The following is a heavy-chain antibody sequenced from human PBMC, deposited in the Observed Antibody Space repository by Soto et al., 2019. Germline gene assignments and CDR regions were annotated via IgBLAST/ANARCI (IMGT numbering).Heavy chain of an antibody. J-gene: IGHJ4*02. Sequence: GGSLRLSCAASGFTFSSYSMNWVRQAPGKGLEWVSSISSSSSYIYYADSVKGRFTISRDNAKNSLYLQMNSLRAEDTAVYYCASSYSYGTTYYYDSSGYFPDYWGQGTLVTV. CDR2: ISSSSSYI. CDR3: ASSYSYGTTYYYDSSGYFPDY. D-gene: IGHD3-22*01. CDR1: GFTFSSYS. V-gene: IGHV3-21*01.